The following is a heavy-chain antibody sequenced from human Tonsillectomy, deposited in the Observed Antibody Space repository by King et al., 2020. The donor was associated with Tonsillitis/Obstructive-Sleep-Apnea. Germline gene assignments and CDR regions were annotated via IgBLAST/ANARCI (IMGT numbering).Heavy chain of an antibody. CDR3: ARAPSHSEKYSSFYYYYMDV. Sequence: QLQESGPGLVKPSETLSLTCTVSGGSISSYYWSWIRQPPGKGLEWIGYIYYSGSTNYNPSLKSRVTISVDTSKNQFSLKLSSVTAADTAVSYCARAPSHSEKYSSFYYYYMDVWGKGTTVTVSS. CDR1: GGSISSYY. V-gene: IGHV4-59*01. J-gene: IGHJ6*03. CDR2: IYYSGST. D-gene: IGHD6-19*01.